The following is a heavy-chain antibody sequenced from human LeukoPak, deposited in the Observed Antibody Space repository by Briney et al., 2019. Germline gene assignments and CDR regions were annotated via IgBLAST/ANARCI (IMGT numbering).Heavy chain of an antibody. CDR2: INPNSGGT. V-gene: IGHV1-2*02. Sequence: ASVKVSCKASGYTFTSYAMNWVRQAPGQGLEWMGWINPNSGGTNYAQKFQGRVTMTRDTSISTAYMELSRLRSDDTAVYYCARIMTSGDYYYMDVWGKGTTVTVSS. J-gene: IGHJ6*03. CDR1: GYTFTSYA. CDR3: ARIMTSGDYYYMDV.